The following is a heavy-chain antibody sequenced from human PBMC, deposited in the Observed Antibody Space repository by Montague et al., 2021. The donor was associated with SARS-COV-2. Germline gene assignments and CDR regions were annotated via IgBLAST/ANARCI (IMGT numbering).Heavy chain of an antibody. CDR2: ISYSGRT. CDR3: ASSYYYGSGTYVYSYYMDV. V-gene: IGHV4-39*01. J-gene: IGHJ6*03. Sequence: SETLSLTCTVSGGSVSSSPYYWGWIRQPPGRGLEWVGSISYSGRTYFSPSLKSRLTISVDSSENQFSLRLSSVTAADTAVYYCASSYYYGSGTYVYSYYMDVWGQGTTVTVSS. D-gene: IGHD3-10*01. CDR1: GGSVSSSPYY.